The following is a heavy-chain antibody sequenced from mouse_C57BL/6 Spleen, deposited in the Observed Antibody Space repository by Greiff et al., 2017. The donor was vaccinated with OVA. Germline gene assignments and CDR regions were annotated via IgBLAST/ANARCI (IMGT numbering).Heavy chain of an antibody. J-gene: IGHJ4*01. Sequence: EVKLVESGPGLVKPSQSLSLTCSVTGYSITSGYYLNWLRQFPGNKLECMGYISYDGSNNYNPSLTHRISITRDTSKNQFFLKLTSVTTEDTATYYGAREEDPLLVYWGQGTSVTVSS. V-gene: IGHV3-6*01. CDR2: ISYDGSN. CDR3: AREEDPLLVY. D-gene: IGHD1-1*02. CDR1: GYSITSGYY.